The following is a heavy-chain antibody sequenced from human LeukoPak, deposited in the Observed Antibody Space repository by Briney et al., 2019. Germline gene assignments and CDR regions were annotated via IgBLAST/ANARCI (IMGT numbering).Heavy chain of an antibody. V-gene: IGHV1-8*03. CDR1: GYTFTSYD. CDR3: ARGRTGRIAAQLLDI. J-gene: IGHJ3*02. Sequence: GASVKVSCKASGYTFTSYDINWVRQATGQGLEWMGWMNPNSGNTGYAQKFQGRVTITRNTSISTAYMELSSLRSEDTAVYYCARGRTGRIAAQLLDIWGQGTMVTVSS. CDR2: MNPNSGNT. D-gene: IGHD6-6*01.